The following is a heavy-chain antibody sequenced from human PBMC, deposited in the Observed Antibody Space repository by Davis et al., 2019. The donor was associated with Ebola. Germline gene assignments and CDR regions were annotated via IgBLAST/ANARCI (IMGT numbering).Heavy chain of an antibody. CDR3: ARETEANDS. Sequence: GESLKISCAASGFTFSSYDMHWVRQAPGKGLEWVAVISYDGSNKYYADSVKGRFAISRDNSKNTLYLQMNSLRADDTAVYYCARETEANDSWGQGTLVTVSS. J-gene: IGHJ4*02. CDR2: ISYDGSNK. CDR1: GFTFSSYD. D-gene: IGHD1-1*01. V-gene: IGHV3-30*09.